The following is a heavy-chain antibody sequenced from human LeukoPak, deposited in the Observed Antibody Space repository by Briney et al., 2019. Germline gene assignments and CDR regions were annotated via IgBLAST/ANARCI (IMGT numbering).Heavy chain of an antibody. J-gene: IGHJ4*02. V-gene: IGHV4-34*01. Sequence: PSETLSLTCAVYGGSFSGYYWSWIRQPPGKGLEWIGEINHSGSTNYNPSLKSRVTISVDTSENQFSLKLSSVTAADTAVYYCARLASRRTPPSRVATIPSDYWGQGTLVTVSS. CDR3: ARLASRRTPPSRVATIPSDY. D-gene: IGHD5-12*01. CDR2: INHSGST. CDR1: GGSFSGYY.